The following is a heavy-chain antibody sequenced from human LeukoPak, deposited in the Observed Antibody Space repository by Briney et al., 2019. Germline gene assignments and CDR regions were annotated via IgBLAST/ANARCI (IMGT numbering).Heavy chain of an antibody. V-gene: IGHV4-4*07. CDR1: GGSISSYY. D-gene: IGHD5-18*01. J-gene: IGHJ4*02. Sequence: SETLSLTCTVSGGSISSYYWSWIRQPAGKGLEWIGRIYTSGSTNYNPSLKSRVTMSVGTSKNQFSLKLSSVTAADTAVYYCARERGTRGYSYGFFDYWGQGTLVTVSS. CDR3: ARERGTRGYSYGFFDY. CDR2: IYTSGST.